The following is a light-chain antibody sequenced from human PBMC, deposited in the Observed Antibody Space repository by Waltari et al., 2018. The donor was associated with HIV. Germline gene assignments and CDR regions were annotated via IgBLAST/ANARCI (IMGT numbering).Light chain of an antibody. V-gene: IGLV2-8*01. CDR1: SPPVCGYNY. Sequence: QSALTQPPTASGSPGQSVTISCTGTSPPVCGYNYVPWYQQHPGKAPKLLIAEVSKRPSGVPDRFSGSKSGNTASLTVSGLQAEDEADYYCSSYAGSINVLFGGGTKLAVL. J-gene: IGLJ2*01. CDR2: EVS. CDR3: SSYAGSINVL.